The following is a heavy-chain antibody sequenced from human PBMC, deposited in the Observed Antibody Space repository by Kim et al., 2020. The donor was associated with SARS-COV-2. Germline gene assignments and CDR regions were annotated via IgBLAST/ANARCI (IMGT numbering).Heavy chain of an antibody. CDR3: AKGYRNNWFDS. V-gene: IGHV1-8*01. D-gene: IGHD1-26*01. CDR2: T. J-gene: IGHJ5*01. Sequence: TGYAQNLQGRVTMTRNTSISTAYLELSSLTSEDTAFYFCAKGYRNNWFDSWGQGTLVTVSS.